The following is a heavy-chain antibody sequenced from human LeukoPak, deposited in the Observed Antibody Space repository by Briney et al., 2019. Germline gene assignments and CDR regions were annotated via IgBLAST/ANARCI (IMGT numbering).Heavy chain of an antibody. Sequence: SETLSLTCTVSGGSISSRGFYWSWIRQHPGKGLEWIGYIYNIGSTNYNPSLKSRVTISVDTSKNQLSLKLSSVTAADTAVYYCALSSHVELRDHAFEYWGQGTLVTVSS. CDR2: IYNIGST. V-gene: IGHV4-31*03. CDR3: ALSSHVELRDHAFEY. CDR1: GGSISSRGFY. D-gene: IGHD2/OR15-2a*01. J-gene: IGHJ4*02.